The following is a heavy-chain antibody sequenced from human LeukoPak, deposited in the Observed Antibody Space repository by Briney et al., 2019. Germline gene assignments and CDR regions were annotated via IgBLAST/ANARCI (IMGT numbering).Heavy chain of an antibody. CDR1: GGSISSYY. D-gene: IGHD3-10*01. J-gene: IGHJ6*02. CDR3: ARDDMVRGVIDYYYGMDV. CDR2: IYTSGST. V-gene: IGHV4-4*07. Sequence: SETLSLTCTVSGGSISSYYRSWIRQPAGKGLEWIGRIYTSGSTNYNPSLKSRVIMSVDTPKNQFSLKLSSVTAADTAVYYCARDDMVRGVIDYYYGMDVWGQGTTVTVSS.